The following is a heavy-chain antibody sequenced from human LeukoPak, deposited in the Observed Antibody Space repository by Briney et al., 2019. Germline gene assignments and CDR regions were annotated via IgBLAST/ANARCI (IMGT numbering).Heavy chain of an antibody. CDR1: GGTFSSYA. D-gene: IGHD3-22*01. Sequence: ASLKVSCKAPGGTFSSYAISWVRQAPGQGLEWMGWISAYNGNTNYAQKLQGRVTMTTDTSTSTAYMELRSLRSDDTAVYYCAREGGPYYYDSSGYYPNDYWGQGTLVTVSS. CDR2: ISAYNGNT. V-gene: IGHV1-18*01. CDR3: AREGGPYYYDSSGYYPNDY. J-gene: IGHJ4*02.